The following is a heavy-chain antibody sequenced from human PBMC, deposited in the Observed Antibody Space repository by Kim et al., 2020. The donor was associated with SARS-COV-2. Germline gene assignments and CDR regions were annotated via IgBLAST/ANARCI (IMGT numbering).Heavy chain of an antibody. D-gene: IGHD3-10*01. V-gene: IGHV3-49*02. CDR3: TRTRRESYYIQGLDV. Sequence: ASVKGSFTISRDDSKSITYLQMHSLKTEDTAVYYCTRTRRESYYIQGLDVWGQGTTVTVSS. J-gene: IGHJ6*02.